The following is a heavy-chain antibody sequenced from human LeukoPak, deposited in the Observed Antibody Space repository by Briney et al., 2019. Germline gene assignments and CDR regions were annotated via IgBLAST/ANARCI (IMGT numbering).Heavy chain of an antibody. CDR2: IIPIFGTA. V-gene: IGHV1-69*05. CDR3: ARDWSPDTAMGLPGAFDI. Sequence: ASVKVSCKASGGTFSSYAISWVRQAPGQGLEWMGGIIPIFGTANYAQKFQGRVTITTDESTSTAYMELSSLRSEDTAVYYCARDWSPDTAMGLPGAFDIWGQGTMVTVSS. D-gene: IGHD5-18*01. CDR1: GGTFSSYA. J-gene: IGHJ3*02.